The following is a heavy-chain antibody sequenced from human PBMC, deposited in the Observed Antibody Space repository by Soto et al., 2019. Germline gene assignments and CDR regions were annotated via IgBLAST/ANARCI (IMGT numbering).Heavy chain of an antibody. J-gene: IGHJ5*02. CDR2: VYHTGDT. V-gene: IGHV4-4*02. D-gene: IGHD2-21*02. CDR3: AREIVTAGGNNYFDP. Sequence: SETLSLTCGDSGGTVASSHWWSWVRQSAGRGLEWIGNVYHTGDTNFNPSLQSRVTFSVDKSNNQFSLRLTSVTAADTAVYFCAREIVTAGGNNYFDPWGPGTLVTVSS. CDR1: GGTVASSHW.